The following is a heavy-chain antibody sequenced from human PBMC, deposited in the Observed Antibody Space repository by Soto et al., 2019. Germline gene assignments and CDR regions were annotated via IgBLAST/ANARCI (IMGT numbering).Heavy chain of an antibody. CDR2: IYYSGST. Sequence: SDTLSLTCTVSGGSISIYYWSWIRQPPGKGLECIGYIYYSGSTNYNPSLRSRVTISVDTSKNQFSLKLTSVTAADTAVYYCARVCRRRATDFDYWGQGTLVTVSS. CDR3: ARVCRRRATDFDY. D-gene: IGHD1-26*01. CDR1: GGSISIYY. J-gene: IGHJ4*02. V-gene: IGHV4-59*01.